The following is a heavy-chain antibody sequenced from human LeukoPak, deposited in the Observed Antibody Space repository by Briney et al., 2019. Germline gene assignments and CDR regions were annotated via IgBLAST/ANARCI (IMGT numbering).Heavy chain of an antibody. CDR3: ARDRSRNYSCDY. J-gene: IGHJ4*02. D-gene: IGHD2-2*01. CDR2: ISYDGSIK. Sequence: GRSLRLSCAASGFTFSSHAMHWVRQAPGKGLEWEAFISYDGSIKYYADSVKGRFTISRDNSKNTLYLQMSSLRTEDTAVYYCARDRSRNYSCDYWGQGTLVSVSS. CDR1: GFTFSSHA. V-gene: IGHV3-30-3*01.